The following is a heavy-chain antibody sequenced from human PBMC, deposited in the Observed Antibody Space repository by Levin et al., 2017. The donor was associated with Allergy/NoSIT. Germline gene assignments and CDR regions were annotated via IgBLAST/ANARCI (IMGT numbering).Heavy chain of an antibody. J-gene: IGHJ4*02. D-gene: IGHD6-19*01. CDR2: IWYDGITK. V-gene: IGHV3-33*01. CDR3: ARDSGTGCADY. Sequence: GGSLRLSCAASGFAFSTSGMHWVRQAPGKGLEWVAVIWYDGITKHYADSVQGRFTISRDNSKNTLYLQMDSLRAEDTAVYYCARDSGTGCADYWGQGTLLTVSS. CDR1: GFAFSTSG.